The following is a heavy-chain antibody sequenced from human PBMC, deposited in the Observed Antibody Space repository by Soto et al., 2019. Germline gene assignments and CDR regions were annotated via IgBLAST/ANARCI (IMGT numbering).Heavy chain of an antibody. Sequence: QMQLVQSGPEVKKPGTSVKVSCKASGFTFTSSAMQWVRQARGQRLEWIGWIVVGSGNTNYAQKFQERVTITRDMSTSTAYLELSSLRSEDTAVYYCAADGGYGDYYYYGMDVWGQGTTVTVSS. V-gene: IGHV1-58*02. CDR3: AADGGYGDYYYYGMDV. D-gene: IGHD4-17*01. J-gene: IGHJ6*02. CDR1: GFTFTSSA. CDR2: IVVGSGNT.